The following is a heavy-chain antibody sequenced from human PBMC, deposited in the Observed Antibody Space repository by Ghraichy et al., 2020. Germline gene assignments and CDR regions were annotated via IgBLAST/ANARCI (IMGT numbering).Heavy chain of an antibody. J-gene: IGHJ4*02. CDR3: AKGGTATADFDY. V-gene: IGHV3-30*18. CDR1: GFTFSSYG. D-gene: IGHD2-15*01. CDR2: ISYDGSNK. Sequence: GESLNISCAASGFTFSSYGMHWVRQAPGKGLEWVAVISYDGSNKYYADSVKGRFTISRDNSKNTLYLQMNSLRAEDTAVYYCAKGGTATADFDYWGQGTLVTVSS.